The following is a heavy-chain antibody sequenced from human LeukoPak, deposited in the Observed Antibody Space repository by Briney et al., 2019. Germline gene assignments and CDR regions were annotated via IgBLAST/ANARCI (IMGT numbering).Heavy chain of an antibody. Sequence: PSETLSLTCAVYGGSFSGYYWSWIRQPPGKGLEWIGEINHSGNTNYNPSLKSRVTISVDTSKSQFSLKLSSVTAADTAVYYCARVGTMTPREGMEVVAAKDGSSKGGQRSLDYWGQGTLVTVSS. J-gene: IGHJ4*02. CDR3: ARVGTMTPREGMEVVAAKDGSSKGGQRSLDY. CDR2: INHSGNT. CDR1: GGSFSGYY. D-gene: IGHD2-15*01. V-gene: IGHV4-34*01.